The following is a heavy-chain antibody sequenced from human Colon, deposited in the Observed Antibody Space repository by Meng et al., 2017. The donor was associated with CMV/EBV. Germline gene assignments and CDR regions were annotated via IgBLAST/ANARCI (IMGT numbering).Heavy chain of an antibody. J-gene: IGHJ4*02. V-gene: IGHV3-23*01. CDR2: ISGGGTST. CDR1: GFTFSVFA. CDR3: AKALYYYASGSYFDY. Sequence: GESLKISCAASGFTFSVFAMHWVRQAPGKGLEWVSAISGGGTSTYYADSVKGRFTISRDNSNNTLYLDMNSLSAEDTAVYYCAKALYYYASGSYFDYWGQGTLVTVSS. D-gene: IGHD3-10*01.